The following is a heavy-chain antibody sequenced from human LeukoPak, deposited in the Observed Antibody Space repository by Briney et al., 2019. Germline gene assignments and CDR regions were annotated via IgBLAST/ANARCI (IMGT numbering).Heavy chain of an antibody. Sequence: SETLSLTCTVSGGSISSYYWSWIRQPAGKGLEWIGRIYTSGSTNYNPSLKSRVTMSVDTSQNQFSLKLSSVTAADTAVYYCARDRRSVVPAAIMANWYFDLWGRGTLVTVSS. J-gene: IGHJ2*01. CDR1: GGSISSYY. CDR2: IYTSGST. V-gene: IGHV4-4*07. CDR3: ARDRRSVVPAAIMANWYFDL. D-gene: IGHD2-2*01.